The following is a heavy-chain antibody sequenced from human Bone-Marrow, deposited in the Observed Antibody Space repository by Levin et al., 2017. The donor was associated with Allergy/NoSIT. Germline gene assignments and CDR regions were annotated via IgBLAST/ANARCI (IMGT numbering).Heavy chain of an antibody. V-gene: IGHV4-59*01. J-gene: IGHJ2*01. Sequence: SETLSLTCTVSGGSISSYYWSWIRQPPGKGLEWIGYIYYSGSTNYNPSLKSRVTISVDTSKNQFSLKLSSVTAADTAVYYCAREATFWYFDLWGRGTLVTVSS. CDR2: IYYSGST. CDR1: GGSISSYY. D-gene: IGHD3-3*02. CDR3: AREATFWYFDL.